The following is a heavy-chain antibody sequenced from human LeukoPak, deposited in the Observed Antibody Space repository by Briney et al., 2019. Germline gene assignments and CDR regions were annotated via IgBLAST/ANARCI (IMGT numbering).Heavy chain of an antibody. Sequence: ASVKVSCKASGYTFTGYYIHWVRQAPGQGLEWMGRINPNSGDTNYAQKFQGSVTMTRDTSISTAYLELSRLRSDDTAVYYCARLRGYYDFWIDSWGQGTLVIVSS. CDR2: INPNSGDT. D-gene: IGHD3-3*01. CDR1: GYTFTGYY. CDR3: ARLRGYYDFWIDS. V-gene: IGHV1-2*06. J-gene: IGHJ4*02.